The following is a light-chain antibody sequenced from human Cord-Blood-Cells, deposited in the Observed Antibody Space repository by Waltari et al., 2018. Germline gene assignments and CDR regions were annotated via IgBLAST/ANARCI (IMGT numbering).Light chain of an antibody. CDR3: QQSYSTPPS. J-gene: IGKJ2*03. CDR1: QSIRSY. V-gene: IGKV1-39*01. Sequence: DIQMTQSPSPLSASVGDRVNITCRASQSIRSYLNWYQQKPGKTPKPLTYAASSLQSGVTSRFSGSGSGTDFTLTISSLQPEDFATYYCQQSYSTPPSFGQGTKLEIK. CDR2: AAS.